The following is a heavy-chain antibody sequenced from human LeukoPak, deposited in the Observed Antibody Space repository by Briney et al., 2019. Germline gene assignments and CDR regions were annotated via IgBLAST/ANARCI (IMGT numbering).Heavy chain of an antibody. CDR1: GGTFSSYA. V-gene: IGHV1-69*04. CDR2: IIPILGIA. CDR3: ARGETAMVPDY. D-gene: IGHD5-18*01. Sequence: SVKVSCKASGGTFSSYAISWVRQAPGQGLEWMGRIIPILGIANYAQKFQGRVTITADKSTSTAYMELSSLRSEDTAVYYCARGETAMVPDYWGQGTLVTVSS. J-gene: IGHJ4*02.